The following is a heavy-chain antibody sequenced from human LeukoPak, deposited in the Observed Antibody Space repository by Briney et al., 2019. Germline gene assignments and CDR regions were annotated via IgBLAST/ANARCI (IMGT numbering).Heavy chain of an antibody. CDR3: ARHIDYGDYRTLAYFDY. D-gene: IGHD4-17*01. CDR2: IYYSGST. V-gene: IGHV4-39*07. CDR1: GGSISSSSYY. Sequence: SETLSLTCTVSGGSISSSSYYWGWIRQPPGKGLEWIGSIYYSGSTYYNPSLKSRVTISVDTSKNQFSLKLSSVTAADTAVYYCARHIDYGDYRTLAYFDYWGQGTLVTVSS. J-gene: IGHJ4*02.